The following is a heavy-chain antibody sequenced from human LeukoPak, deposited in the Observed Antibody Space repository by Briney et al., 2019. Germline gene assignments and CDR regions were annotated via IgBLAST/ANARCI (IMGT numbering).Heavy chain of an antibody. CDR1: GYTFTSFD. CDR2: MNPNSGNT. V-gene: IGHV1-8*01. Sequence: ASVKVSCKASGYTFTSFDMNWVRQATGQGLEWMGWMNPNSGNTGYAQKFQGRVTMTTDTSTSTAYMELRSLRSDDTAVYYCAREFRTYYDFWSGYHIFDFWGQGTLVTVSS. J-gene: IGHJ4*02. CDR3: AREFRTYYDFWSGYHIFDF. D-gene: IGHD3-3*01.